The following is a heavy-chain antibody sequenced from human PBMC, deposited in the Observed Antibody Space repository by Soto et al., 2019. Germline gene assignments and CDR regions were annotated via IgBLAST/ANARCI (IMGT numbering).Heavy chain of an antibody. CDR1: GYTFSSFW. CDR3: AKRGVDTFGLSY. V-gene: IGHV3-74*01. J-gene: IGHJ4*01. Sequence: EVQLVESGGGLVQPGGSLRLSCAVSGYTFSSFWMHWVRQAPGEGLVWVSRINTDGSSTSYADSVKGRFTISRDNAKNTLYLQMNSLRVEDTAMYYCAKRGVDTFGLSYWGHGTLLTVFS. CDR2: INTDGSST. D-gene: IGHD3-10*01.